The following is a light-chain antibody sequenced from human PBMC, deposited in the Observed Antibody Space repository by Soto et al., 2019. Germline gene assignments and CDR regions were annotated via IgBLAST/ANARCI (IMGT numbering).Light chain of an antibody. CDR3: QKCKVAPFT. Sequence: EIVLTQSPGTLSLSPGERATLSCRASQSVSSSYLAWYQQKPGQAPRLLIYGASSRATGIPDRFSGSGSGTDFTLTISRLEPEDVATYYCQKCKVAPFTFGGGTKVAIK. CDR2: GAS. J-gene: IGKJ4*01. V-gene: IGKV3-20*01. CDR1: QSVSSSY.